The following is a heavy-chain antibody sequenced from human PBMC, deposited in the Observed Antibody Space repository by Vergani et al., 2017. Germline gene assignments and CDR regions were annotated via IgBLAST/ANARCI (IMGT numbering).Heavy chain of an antibody. J-gene: IGHJ2*01. CDR3: AKGDEYWYFDL. CDR2: ISGSGGSI. CDR1: GFTFSNAW. Sequence: EVQLVESGGGLVKPGGSLRLSCAASGFTFSNAWMSWVRQAPGKGLEWVSIISGSGGSIYYADSEKGRFTISRDNSKNALYLQMNSLRAEDTAVYYCAKGDEYWYFDLWGRGTLVTVSS. V-gene: IGHV3-23*04.